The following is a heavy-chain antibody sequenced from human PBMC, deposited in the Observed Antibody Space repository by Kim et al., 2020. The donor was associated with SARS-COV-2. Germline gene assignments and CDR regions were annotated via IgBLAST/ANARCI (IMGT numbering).Heavy chain of an antibody. J-gene: IGHJ6*02. CDR1: GFTFSRYA. CDR2: IWYDGSNK. V-gene: IGHV3-33*06. Sequence: GGSLRLSCAASGFTFSRYAMHWVRQAPGKGLEWVAVIWYDGSNKYYADSVKGRFTISRDNSKNTLYLQMNSLRAEDTAVYYCAKVGQQPPKTYYYYGMDVWGQGTTVTVSS. D-gene: IGHD6-13*01. CDR3: AKVGQQPPKTYYYYGMDV.